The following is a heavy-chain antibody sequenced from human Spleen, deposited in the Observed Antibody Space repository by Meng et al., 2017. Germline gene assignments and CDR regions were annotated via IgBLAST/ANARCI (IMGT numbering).Heavy chain of an antibody. Sequence: QVHRVQTGAGVKKPGSSVKFSCKASGYTFTGSYMHWVRQAPGQGLEWMGWINPNSGATNYAQKFQGRVTMTRDTSISTAYMELSRLRSDDTAVYYCARDIAYGDYRPGWFDPWGQGTLVTVSS. J-gene: IGHJ5*02. V-gene: IGHV1-2*02. D-gene: IGHD4-17*01. CDR2: INPNSGAT. CDR3: ARDIAYGDYRPGWFDP. CDR1: GYTFTGSY.